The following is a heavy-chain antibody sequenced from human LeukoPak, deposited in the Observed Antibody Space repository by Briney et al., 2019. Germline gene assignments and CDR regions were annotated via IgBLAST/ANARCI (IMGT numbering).Heavy chain of an antibody. J-gene: IGHJ4*02. V-gene: IGHV3-30*02. CDR2: IWYDGSNK. CDR1: GFTFRNSG. Sequence: PGGSLRLSCAASGFTFRNSGMHWVRQAPGKGLEWVAFIWYDGSNKYYADSVKGRFTISRDNSKSTLYLQMNSLRAEDTAVYYCAKPYYDLLIGGTLLFDYWGQGTLVTVSS. CDR3: AKPYYDLLIGGTLLFDY. D-gene: IGHD3-9*01.